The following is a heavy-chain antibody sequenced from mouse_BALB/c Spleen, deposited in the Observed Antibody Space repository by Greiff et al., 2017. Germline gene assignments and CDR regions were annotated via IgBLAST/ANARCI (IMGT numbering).Heavy chain of an antibody. CDR1: GFAFSSYD. CDR3: ARESRYYYGSSPAWFAY. CDR2: ISSGGGST. V-gene: IGHV5-12-1*01. J-gene: IGHJ3*01. D-gene: IGHD1-1*01. Sequence: EVQLVESGGGLVKPGGSLKLSCAASGFAFSSYDMSWVRQTPEKRLEWVAYISSGGGSTYYPDTVKGRFTISRDNAKNTLYLQMSSLKSEDTAMYYCARESRYYYGSSPAWFAYWGQGTLVTVSA.